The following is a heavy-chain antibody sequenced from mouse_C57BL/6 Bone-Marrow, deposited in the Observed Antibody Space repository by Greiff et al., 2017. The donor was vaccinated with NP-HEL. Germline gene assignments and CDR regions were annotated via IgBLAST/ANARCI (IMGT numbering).Heavy chain of an antibody. V-gene: IGHV14-4*01. CDR2: IDTENGDT. CDR1: GFNIKDDY. J-gene: IGHJ1*03. CDR3: TTGNGYFDV. Sequence: VQLQQSGAELVRPGASVKLSCTASGFNIKDDYMHWVKQRPEQGLEWIGWIDTENGDTEYASKFQGKATITADTSSNTAYLHLSSLTSEDTAVYYCTTGNGYFDVWGTGTTVTVSS.